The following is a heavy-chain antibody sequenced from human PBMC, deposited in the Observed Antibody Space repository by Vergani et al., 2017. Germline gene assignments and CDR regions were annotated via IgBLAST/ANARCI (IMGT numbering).Heavy chain of an antibody. CDR1: GGTFSSYA. CDR2: IIPIFGTA. V-gene: IGHV1-69*01. Sequence: QVQLVQSGAEVKKPGSSVKVSCKASGGTFSSYAISWVRQAPGQGLEWMGGIIPIFGTANYAQKFQGRVTITADESTSTAYMELSSLRSEDTAVYYCARGKYYYDSSGLYYFYYWGQGTLVTVSS. D-gene: IGHD3-22*01. J-gene: IGHJ4*02. CDR3: ARGKYYYDSSGLYYFYY.